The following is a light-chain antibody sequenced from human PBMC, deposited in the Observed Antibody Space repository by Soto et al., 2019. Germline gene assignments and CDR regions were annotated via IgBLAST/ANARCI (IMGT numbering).Light chain of an antibody. Sequence: RVMTQSPDTLSVSPGERATLSCRASETVRSNLAWYQQKPGQAPRLLTYAASTRATGIPARFIGNGSGTEFTLTISSLQSEDFAVYYCQQYNNWWTFGQGTKVDIK. CDR1: ETVRSN. V-gene: IGKV3D-15*01. CDR3: QQYNNWWT. J-gene: IGKJ1*01. CDR2: AAS.